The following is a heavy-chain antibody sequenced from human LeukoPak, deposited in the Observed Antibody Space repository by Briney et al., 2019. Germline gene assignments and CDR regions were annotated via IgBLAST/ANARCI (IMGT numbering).Heavy chain of an antibody. J-gene: IGHJ4*02. Sequence: GGSLRLSCAASGFTFSNHGMNWVRQAPGKGLEWLSCISPRGGGTYYADSVQGRFTISRDDSKNTLSLQMNSLRVEDTAVYYCARDLAWGAFDYWGQGTLVTVSS. D-gene: IGHD7-27*01. CDR1: GFTFSNHG. CDR2: ISPRGGGT. CDR3: ARDLAWGAFDY. V-gene: IGHV3-23*01.